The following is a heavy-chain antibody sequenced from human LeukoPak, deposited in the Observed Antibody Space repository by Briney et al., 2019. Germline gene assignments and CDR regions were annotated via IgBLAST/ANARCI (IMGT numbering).Heavy chain of an antibody. CDR1: GFTFSSYW. CDR2: INQDGSEK. D-gene: IGHD2-15*01. J-gene: IGHJ4*02. CDR3: ARDLRDIVVVVAATLDY. Sequence: RPGGSLRLSCVASGFTFSSYWLSWVRQAPGKGLEWVAKINQDGSEKYYVDSVKGRFTISRDNAKNSLYLQMNSLRAEDTAVYYCARDLRDIVVVVAATLDYWGQGTLVTVSS. V-gene: IGHV3-7*01.